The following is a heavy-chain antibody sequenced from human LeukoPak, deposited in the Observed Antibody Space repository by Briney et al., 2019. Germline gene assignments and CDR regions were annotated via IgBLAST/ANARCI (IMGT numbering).Heavy chain of an antibody. V-gene: IGHV4-30-4*01. J-gene: IGHJ4*01. D-gene: IGHD3-22*01. CDR2: IYYSGST. CDR1: GGSISSGDYY. CDR3: AREPDHYDSSGYYPSDY. Sequence: PSETLSLTCTVSGGSISSGDYYWSWIRQPPGKGLEWIGYIYYSGSTYYNPSLKSRVTISVDTSKNQFSLKLSSVTAADTAVYYCAREPDHYDSSGYYPSDYWGHGTLITVSS.